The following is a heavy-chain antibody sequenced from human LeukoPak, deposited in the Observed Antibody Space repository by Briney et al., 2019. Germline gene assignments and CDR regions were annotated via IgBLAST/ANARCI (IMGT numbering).Heavy chain of an antibody. D-gene: IGHD2-2*01. CDR1: GGSFSGYY. Sequence: SETLSLTCAVYGGSFSGYYWSWIRQPPGKGLEWIGEINHSGSTNYNPSLKSRVTISVDTSKNQFSLKLSSVTAANTAVYYCARNLLRELCSSTSCSDPSWGQGTLVTVSS. V-gene: IGHV4-34*01. J-gene: IGHJ5*02. CDR2: INHSGST. CDR3: ARNLLRELCSSTSCSDPS.